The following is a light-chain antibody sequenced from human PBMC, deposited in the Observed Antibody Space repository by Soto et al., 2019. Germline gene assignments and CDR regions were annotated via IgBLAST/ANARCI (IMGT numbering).Light chain of an antibody. J-gene: IGKJ4*01. CDR3: QHRYKSLT. Sequence: EIVLTQSPGTLSLSPGERATLSCRASQSFSSTYLAWYQQKPGQAPRLLIYGASSRATGIPDRFSGGGSGTDFSLTISRLDPEDFAVYYCQHRYKSLTFGGGTKVEIQ. V-gene: IGKV3D-20*02. CDR2: GAS. CDR1: QSFSSTY.